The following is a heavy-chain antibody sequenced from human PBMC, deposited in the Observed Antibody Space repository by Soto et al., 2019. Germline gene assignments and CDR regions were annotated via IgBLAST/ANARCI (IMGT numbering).Heavy chain of an antibody. CDR2: IYSGGTT. J-gene: IGHJ4*02. Sequence: GGSLRLSCAASGFTVSRNYMSWVRQAPGKGLEWVSIIYSGGTTDYADSVKGRFTVSRDNSKNTVYLQMNSLRAEDTAVYYCARDHYTAAASSWGQGTLVTVSS. CDR3: ARDHYTAAASS. V-gene: IGHV3-53*01. CDR1: GFTVSRNY. D-gene: IGHD6-13*01.